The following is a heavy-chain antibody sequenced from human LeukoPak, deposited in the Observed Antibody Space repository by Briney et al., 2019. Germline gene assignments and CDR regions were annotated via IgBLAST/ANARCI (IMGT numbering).Heavy chain of an antibody. CDR2: INPNSGGT. Sequence: ASVKVPCKASGYTFTDYYMHWVRQAPGQGLEWMGWINPNSGGTNYAQKFQGRVTMTRDTSISTAYMELSRLRSDDTAVYYCARVLFQRAAAGFSAGYWGQGTLVTVSS. D-gene: IGHD6-13*01. CDR1: GYTFTDYY. V-gene: IGHV1-2*02. J-gene: IGHJ4*02. CDR3: ARVLFQRAAAGFSAGY.